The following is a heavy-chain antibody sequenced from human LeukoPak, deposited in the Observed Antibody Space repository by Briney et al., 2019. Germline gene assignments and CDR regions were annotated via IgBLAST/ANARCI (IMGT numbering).Heavy chain of an antibody. CDR3: ARGEHSVDS. V-gene: IGHV4-4*07. CDR2: IYSSGYT. CDR1: GGAIRSHY. J-gene: IGHJ4*02. Sequence: SETLSLTCTVSGGAIRSHYWNWIRQPAGKGLEWIGRIYSSGYTNDNPFLKSRITMSVDMSKNQFSLRLSSVTAADTAVYYCARGEHSVDSWGQGMLVTVSS. D-gene: IGHD1/OR15-1a*01.